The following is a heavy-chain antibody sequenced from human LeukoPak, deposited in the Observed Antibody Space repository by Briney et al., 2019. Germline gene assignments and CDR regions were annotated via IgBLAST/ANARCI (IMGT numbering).Heavy chain of an antibody. CDR1: GFTFSSYA. CDR3: AKDLTLSPLYSSSWLDY. CDR2: ISGSGGST. J-gene: IGHJ4*02. D-gene: IGHD6-13*01. V-gene: IGHV3-23*01. Sequence: GGSLRLSCAASGFTFSSYAMSWVRQAPGKGLEWVSAISGSGGSTYYADSVKGRFTISRDNSKNTLYLQMNSLRAEDTAVYYCAKDLTLSPLYSSSWLDYWGQGTLVTVSS.